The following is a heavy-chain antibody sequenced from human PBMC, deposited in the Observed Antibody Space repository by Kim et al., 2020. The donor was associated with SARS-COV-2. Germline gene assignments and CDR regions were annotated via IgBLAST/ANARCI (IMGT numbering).Heavy chain of an antibody. J-gene: IGHJ5*02. V-gene: IGHV4-34*01. CDR1: GGSFSGYY. CDR2: INHSGST. CDR3: ARGPDYSKMFEFSPNWFDP. Sequence: SETLSLTCAVYGGSFSGYYWSWIRQPPGKGLEWIGEINHSGSTNYNPSLKSRVTISVDTSKNQFSLKLSSVTAADTAVYYCARGPDYSKMFEFSPNWFDPWGQGTLVTVSS. D-gene: IGHD4-4*01.